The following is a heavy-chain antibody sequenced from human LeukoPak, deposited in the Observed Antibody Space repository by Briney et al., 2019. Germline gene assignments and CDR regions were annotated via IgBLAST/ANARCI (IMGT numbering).Heavy chain of an antibody. Sequence: SETLSLTCTVSDGSISSYYWSWIRQPPGKGLEWIGYIYYSGSTNYNPSLKSRVTISVDTSKNQFSLKLSSVTAADTAVYYCARTNTAMVTLTFDYWGQGTLVTVSS. CDR3: ARTNTAMVTLTFDY. CDR1: DGSISSYY. J-gene: IGHJ4*02. D-gene: IGHD5-18*01. CDR2: IYYSGST. V-gene: IGHV4-59*01.